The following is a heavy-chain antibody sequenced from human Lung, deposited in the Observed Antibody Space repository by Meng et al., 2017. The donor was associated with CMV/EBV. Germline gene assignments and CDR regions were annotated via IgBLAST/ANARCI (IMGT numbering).Heavy chain of an antibody. CDR2: IYYSGST. D-gene: IGHD6-13*01. Sequence: SETLSLTCTVSGGSVSSGSYYWSWIRQPPGKGLEWIGYIYYSGSTNYNPSLKSRVTISVDTSKNQFSLKLSSVTAADTAVYYCTIIYSSSWYFYWGRGTLVTVSS. V-gene: IGHV4-61*01. J-gene: IGHJ4*02. CDR3: TIIYSSSWYFY. CDR1: GGSVSSGSYY.